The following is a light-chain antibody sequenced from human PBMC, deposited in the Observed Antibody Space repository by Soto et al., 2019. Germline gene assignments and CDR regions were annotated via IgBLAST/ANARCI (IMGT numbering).Light chain of an antibody. Sequence: QLVLTQSPSASASLGASVKLTCTLSNGHNNYAIAWHQQQPEKGPRYLMKLNSDGSHSKGDGIPDRFSGSSSGAERYLTISSLQSEDEADYYCQTWGTGIVVFGGGTQLTVL. CDR1: NGHNNYA. V-gene: IGLV4-69*01. CDR3: QTWGTGIVV. CDR2: LNSDGSH. J-gene: IGLJ2*01.